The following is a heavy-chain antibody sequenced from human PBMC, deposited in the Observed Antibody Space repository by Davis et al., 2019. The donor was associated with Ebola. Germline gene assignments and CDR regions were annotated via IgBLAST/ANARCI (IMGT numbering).Heavy chain of an antibody. CDR1: GYSFTSNW. D-gene: IGHD1-7*01. V-gene: IGHV5-51*01. CDR3: ARWLELPSNWFDP. Sequence: GESLKISCKGSGYSFTSNWIGWVRHMPGKGLEWMGIIYPGDSDTRYSPSFQGQVTISADKSISSAYLQWSSLKASDTAMYYCARWLELPSNWFDPWGQGTLVTVSS. CDR2: IYPGDSDT. J-gene: IGHJ5*02.